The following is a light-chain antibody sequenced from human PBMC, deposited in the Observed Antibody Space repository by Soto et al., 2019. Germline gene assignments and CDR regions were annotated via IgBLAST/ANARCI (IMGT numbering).Light chain of an antibody. Sequence: EILLSQTPDSLAVSLGARDIFNCTASQSVLANSDPRSYLAWYQQKSGQPPRLIMYWASTRDTGIPARFSGSGSGTDFTLTITSLEAEDSAVYYCQQRSNWPPTFGQGTKVDIK. J-gene: IGKJ1*01. CDR1: QSVLANSDPRSY. CDR2: WAS. CDR3: QQRSNWPPT. V-gene: IGKV4-1*01.